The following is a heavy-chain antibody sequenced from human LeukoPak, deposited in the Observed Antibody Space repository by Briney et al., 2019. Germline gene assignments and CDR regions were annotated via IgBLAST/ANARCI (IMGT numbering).Heavy chain of an antibody. D-gene: IGHD3-22*01. J-gene: IGHJ4*02. CDR2: IYHSGST. Sequence: GSLRLSCAASGFTFSSYAMSWVRQPPGKGLEWIGSIYHSGSTYYNPSLKSRVTISVDTSKNQFSLKLSSVTAADTAVYYCASSYYDSSGSIDYWGQGTLVTVSS. CDR3: ASSYYDSSGSIDY. V-gene: IGHV4-38-2*01. CDR1: GFTFSSYA.